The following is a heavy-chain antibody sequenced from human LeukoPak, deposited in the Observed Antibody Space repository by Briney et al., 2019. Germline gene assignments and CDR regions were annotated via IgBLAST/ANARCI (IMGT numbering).Heavy chain of an antibody. D-gene: IGHD7-27*01. CDR2: INAKRGDT. CDR1: GYTFTFYY. J-gene: IGHJ4*02. Sequence: ASVTVSFTSSGYTFTFYYMHWVRQAPGQGLEWMGWINAKRGDTNYAQNFQDRVTMTRDTSISTVYMKLSRLTVDDTAVYYCARDHDWGVDNWGQGTLGTVSS. V-gene: IGHV1-2*02. CDR3: ARDHDWGVDN.